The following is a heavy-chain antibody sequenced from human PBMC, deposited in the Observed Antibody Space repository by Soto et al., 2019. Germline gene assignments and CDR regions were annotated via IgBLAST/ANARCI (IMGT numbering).Heavy chain of an antibody. D-gene: IGHD6-13*01. CDR1: GYTFTNYA. CDR2: ISAYNGNT. V-gene: IGHV1-18*01. Sequence: QVQLVQSGAEVKKPGASVKVSCKASGYTFTNYAFSWVRQAPGQGLEWMGWISAYNGNTNYPQKLKGRGTMTTATSPSTAYMELRGLISDATAVYYCARDLAAAGPFDCWGQGTLVTVSS. CDR3: ARDLAAAGPFDC. J-gene: IGHJ4*02.